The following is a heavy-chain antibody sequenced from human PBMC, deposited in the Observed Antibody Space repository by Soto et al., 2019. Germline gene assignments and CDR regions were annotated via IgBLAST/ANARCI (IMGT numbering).Heavy chain of an antibody. V-gene: IGHV3-53*01. CDR2: IYSGGST. D-gene: IGHD2-2*02. J-gene: IGHJ6*02. CDR3: ARVIWRGAILGYYYGMDV. CDR1: GFTVSSNY. Sequence: PGGSLRLSCAASGFTVSSNYMSWVRQAPGKGLEWVSVIYSGGSTYYADSVKGRFTISRDNSKNTLYLQMNSLRAEDTAVYYCARVIWRGAILGYYYGMDVWGQGTTVTVSS.